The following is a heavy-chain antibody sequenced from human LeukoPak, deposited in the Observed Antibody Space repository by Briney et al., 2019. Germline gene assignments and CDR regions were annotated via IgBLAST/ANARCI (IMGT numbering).Heavy chain of an antibody. Sequence: GGSLRLSCAVSGFTFSSYAMSWVRQAPGQGLEWISSIGAGGISSYYADSVKGRFVISRDNSKNTLYLQMSSLRADDTAVYYCAKGAKISCSRTDCYHEEQWGQGTLVTVSS. J-gene: IGHJ1*01. CDR2: IGAGGISS. V-gene: IGHV3-23*01. CDR1: GFTFSSYA. D-gene: IGHD2-2*01. CDR3: AKGAKISCSRTDCYHEEQ.